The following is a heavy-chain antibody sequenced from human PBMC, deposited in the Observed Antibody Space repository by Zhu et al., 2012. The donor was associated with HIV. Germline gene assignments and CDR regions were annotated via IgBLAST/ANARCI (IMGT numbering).Heavy chain of an antibody. V-gene: IGHV4-39*02. J-gene: IGHJ4*02. D-gene: IGHD2-15*01. CDR3: ARIPGGVVAATIDY. CDR2: VYHGGST. Sequence: QVQLQESGPGQVETSETLSLTCSVSGGSITNTYFYWDWVRQSPGKGLEWIGSVYHGGSTDYNPALKSRATISVDTSKNHFSLRLTSVTAADTAIYYCARIPGGVVAATIDYWGQGTLVTVSS. CDR1: GGSITNTYFY.